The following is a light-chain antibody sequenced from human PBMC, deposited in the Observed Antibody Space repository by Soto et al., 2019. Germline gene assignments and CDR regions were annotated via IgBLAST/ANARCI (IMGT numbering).Light chain of an antibody. J-gene: IGKJ5*01. CDR2: ASS. CDR3: QQRVDSPVT. V-gene: IGKV1-9*01. CDR1: QVISTS. Sequence: DIQLTQSPSFLYPSIGESVTITCRASQVISTSLAWYQVKPGKAPKLMIYASSTLESGVPSRFSATVSGTEFSLTITSLQPEDFATYYCQQRVDSPVTFGQGTRLEMK.